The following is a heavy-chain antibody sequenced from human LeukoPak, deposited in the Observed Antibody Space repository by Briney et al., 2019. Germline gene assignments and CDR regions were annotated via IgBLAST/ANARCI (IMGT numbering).Heavy chain of an antibody. D-gene: IGHD5-12*01. CDR3: ARDLGATGVGNY. V-gene: IGHV3-23*01. CDR1: GFTFSSYA. CDR2: ISGSGGST. J-gene: IGHJ4*02. Sequence: PGGSLRLSCAASGFTFSSYAMSWVRQAPGKGLEWVSAISGSGGSTYYADSVKGRFTISRDNAKNTLYLQMNSLRAEDTAVYYCARDLGATGVGNYWGQGTLVTVSS.